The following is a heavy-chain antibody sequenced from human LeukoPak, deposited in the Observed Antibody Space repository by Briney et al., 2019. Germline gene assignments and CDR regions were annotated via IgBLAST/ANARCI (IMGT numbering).Heavy chain of an antibody. J-gene: IGHJ4*02. CDR1: GXTFNDYT. D-gene: IGHD3-3*01. V-gene: IGHV3-21*01. Sequence: PGGSLRLSCAASGXTFNDYTMTWVRQAPGKGLEWVSSITGDCNYIFYADSVKGRFTISRDNAQNSLFLELNSLRGENTAVYYCARERNFYYFDYWGQGALVTVSS. CDR3: ARERNFYYFDY. CDR2: ITGDCNYI.